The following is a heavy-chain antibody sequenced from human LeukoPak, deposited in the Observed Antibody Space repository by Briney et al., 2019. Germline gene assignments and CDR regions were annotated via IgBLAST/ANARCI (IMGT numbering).Heavy chain of an antibody. J-gene: IGHJ4*02. V-gene: IGHV1-2*02. CDR2: MHPGNGNK. Sequence: GVSVTVSCKASGHRFISNYIQWVRQAPGLGPEWMGWMHPGNGNKMYAEKFQGGVTMKRDSSNNTAYMDRSRLRSDDTAVYYCAREGSYFVGGDCYSFDFWGQGTLITASS. D-gene: IGHD2-21*02. CDR1: GHRFISNY. CDR3: AREGSYFVGGDCYSFDF.